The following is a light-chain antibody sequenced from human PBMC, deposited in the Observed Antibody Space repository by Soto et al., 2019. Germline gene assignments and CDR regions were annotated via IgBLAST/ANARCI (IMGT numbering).Light chain of an antibody. CDR1: TSDVGASNY. CDR3: SSCTNSDTLL. CDR2: EVS. Sequence: QSALTQPASVSGSPGQSITISCTGTTSDVGASNYVSWYQQHPGKAPKLMIYEVSHRPSGVSNRFSGSRSGNTASLTISGLQAEDEADYYCSSCTNSDTLLFGGGTKLTVL. J-gene: IGLJ2*01. V-gene: IGLV2-14*01.